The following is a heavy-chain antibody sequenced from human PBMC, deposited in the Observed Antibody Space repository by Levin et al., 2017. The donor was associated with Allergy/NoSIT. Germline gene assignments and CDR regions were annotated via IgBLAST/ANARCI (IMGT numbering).Heavy chain of an antibody. J-gene: IGHJ6*02. CDR3: ARDECAWFGECYGPDV. D-gene: IGHD3-10*01. CDR1: GASISSGSYY. CDR2: TPHSGSA. V-gene: IGHV4-31*03. Sequence: SETLSLTCTVSGASISSGSYYWTWIRQLPGKGLEWIGFTPHSGSASYNPSLRSRLTLSLDTSKNQFSLKLASVTVADTAVYYCARDECAWFGECYGPDVWGQGTTVIVSS.